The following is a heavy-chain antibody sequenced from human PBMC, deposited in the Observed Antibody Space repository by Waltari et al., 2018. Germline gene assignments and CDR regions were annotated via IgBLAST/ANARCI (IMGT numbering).Heavy chain of an antibody. V-gene: IGHV3-72*01. J-gene: IGHJ6*02. CDR1: RFSFSYHY. Sequence: EVQLVESGGGLVQPGGSLRLSCAASRFSFSYHYIAWVRQAPGKGLEWVGRRRDKANSYTTEFAASVKGRFTISRDDSKKSLYLQMDSLKTEDTAVYYCASYDFDSRGYTYGMDVWGQGTTVTVSS. CDR3: ASYDFDSRGYTYGMDV. D-gene: IGHD3-22*01. CDR2: RRDKANSYTT.